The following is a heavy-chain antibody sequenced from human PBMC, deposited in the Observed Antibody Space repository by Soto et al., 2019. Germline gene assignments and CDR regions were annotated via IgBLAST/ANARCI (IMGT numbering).Heavy chain of an antibody. D-gene: IGHD4-17*01. CDR1: GFTFSSYG. V-gene: IGHV3-33*01. CDR2: IWYDGSNK. Sequence: QVQLVESGGGVVQPGRSLRLSCAASGFTFSSYGMHWVRQAPGKGLEWVAVIWYDGSNKYYADSVKGRFIISRDNSKNTLYLQMNSLRAEDTAVYYCARGEGTTVTTLDYWGQGTLVTVSS. CDR3: ARGEGTTVTTLDY. J-gene: IGHJ4*02.